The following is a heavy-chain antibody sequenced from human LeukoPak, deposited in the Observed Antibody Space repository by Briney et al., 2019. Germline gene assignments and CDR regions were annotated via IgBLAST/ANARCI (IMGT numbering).Heavy chain of an antibody. CDR3: AKVDYGDY. CDR1: GFTFSSYA. V-gene: IGHV3-23*01. J-gene: IGHJ4*02. Sequence: GGSLRLSCAASGFTFSSYAMNWVRQAPGKGLEWVSIITTSGGSTYYADSVKGRFTISRDNSKNTLYLQMNSLRPEDTAVYYCAKVDYGDYWGQGTLVTVSS. CDR2: ITTSGGST.